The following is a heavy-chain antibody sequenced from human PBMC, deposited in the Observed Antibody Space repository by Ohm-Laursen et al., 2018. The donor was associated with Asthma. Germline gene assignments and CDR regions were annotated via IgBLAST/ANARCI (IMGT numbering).Heavy chain of an antibody. CDR1: GFTFDTYA. J-gene: IGHJ4*02. D-gene: IGHD2-21*02. CDR2: ITFSGEHT. V-gene: IGHV3-23*01. CDR3: AKWFGDCAVY. Sequence: SLRLSCAASGFTFDTYAMNWVRQVPGKGREWVSSITFSGEHTYYADSVKGRFTISRDDSKNTLNLQMSSLRGDDTAVYYCAKWFGDCAVYWGQGTLVTVSS.